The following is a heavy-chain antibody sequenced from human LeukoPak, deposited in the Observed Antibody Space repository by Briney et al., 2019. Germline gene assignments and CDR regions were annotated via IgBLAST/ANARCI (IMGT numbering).Heavy chain of an antibody. CDR2: IRYDGSDK. CDR1: GFTFSSYG. CDR3: ARESWFGESKTFDI. D-gene: IGHD3-10*01. J-gene: IGHJ3*02. Sequence: PGGSLRLPCAASGFTFSSYGMHWVRQAPGKGLEWVAVIRYDGSDKYHADSVKGRFTISRDNSKNMLCLQMNSLRAEDTAVYYCARESWFGESKTFDIWGQGTMVTVSS. V-gene: IGHV3-33*01.